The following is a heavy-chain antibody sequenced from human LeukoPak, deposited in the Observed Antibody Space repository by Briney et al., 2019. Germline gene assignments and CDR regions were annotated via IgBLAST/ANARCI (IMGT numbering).Heavy chain of an antibody. V-gene: IGHV3-23*01. CDR1: GITLSNYG. J-gene: IGHJ4*02. D-gene: IGHD3-22*01. CDR2: ISGSGGGT. CDR3: AKRGVVIRVILVGFHKEAYYFDS. Sequence: GGSLRLSCAFSGITLSNYGMSWVRQAPGKGLEWVAGISGSGGGTNYADSVKGRFTISRDNPKNTLFLQMNNLRAEDTAVYFCAKRGVVIRVILVGFHKEAYYFDSWGQGALVTVSS.